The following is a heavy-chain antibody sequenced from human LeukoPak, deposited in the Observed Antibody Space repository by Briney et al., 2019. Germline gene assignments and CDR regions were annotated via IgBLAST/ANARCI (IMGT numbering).Heavy chain of an antibody. J-gene: IGHJ5*02. V-gene: IGHV4-38-2*02. CDR2: IYHSGST. CDR1: GYSISSDYY. D-gene: IGHD3-3*01. CDR3: ASPGWSGYFPFPFAH. Sequence: SETLSLTCTVSGYSISSDYYWGWIRQPPGKGLEWIGSIYHSGSTYYNPSLRSRVTISVDTSKNQLSLKLSSVTAADTAVYYCASPGWSGYFPFPFAHWGQGTLVTVSS.